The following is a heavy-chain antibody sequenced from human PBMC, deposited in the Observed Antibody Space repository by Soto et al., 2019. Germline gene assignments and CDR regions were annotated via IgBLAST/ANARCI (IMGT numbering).Heavy chain of an antibody. CDR3: ARGPGSSDWRFSYYYMDV. J-gene: IGHJ6*02. D-gene: IGHD6-19*01. Sequence: QVQLVQSGAEVKNPGASVKVSCTFTSYDINWVRQATGQGLEWMAWMNPNSGNTRYAQKFQGRVTMTRNTSNFTAYMELSSLRSEDTAVYYCARGPGSSDWRFSYYYMDVWGQGTTVTVSS. CDR2: MNPNSGNT. CDR1: FTSYD. V-gene: IGHV1-8*01.